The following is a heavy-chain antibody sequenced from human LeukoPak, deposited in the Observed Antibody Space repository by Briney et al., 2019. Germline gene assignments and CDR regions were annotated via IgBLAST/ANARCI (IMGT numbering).Heavy chain of an antibody. CDR1: GFTFSSYA. D-gene: IGHD4-17*01. CDR3: AKGREVFGDSRFDY. CDR2: VSGSGGSP. V-gene: IGHV3-23*01. J-gene: IGHJ4*02. Sequence: PGGSLRLSCAASGFTFSSYAMSWVRQAPGEGLAWVSTVSGSGGSPYYGDSVKGRFTISRDNSKNTLYLQMNSMRAEDTAVYYCAKGREVFGDSRFDYWGQGILVTVSS.